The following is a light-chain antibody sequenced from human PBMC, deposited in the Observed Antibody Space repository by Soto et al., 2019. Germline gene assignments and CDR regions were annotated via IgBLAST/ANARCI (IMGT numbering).Light chain of an antibody. CDR1: QSVSSY. J-gene: IGKJ4*01. CDR2: DAS. CDR3: LQHSHWLT. V-gene: IGKV3-11*01. Sequence: ESVLTQSPATLSLSPGERATLSCRASQSVSSYLAWYQQKPGQAPRLLIYDASNRATGIPARFSGSGSGTDFTLTISSLEPEDFAVYFCLQHSHWLTFGGGTKVEIK.